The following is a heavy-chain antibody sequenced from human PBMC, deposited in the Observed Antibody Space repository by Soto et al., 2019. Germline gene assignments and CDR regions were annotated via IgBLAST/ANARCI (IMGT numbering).Heavy chain of an antibody. Sequence: ASVKVSCKASGYTFTGYYMHWVRQAPGQGLEWMGWINPNIGGTNYAQKFQGRVTMTRDTSISTAYMELSRLRSDDTAVYYCASAKGLMRRGIGKWLGFDGMDIWGQGTMVTVSS. V-gene: IGHV1-2*02. D-gene: IGHD3-22*01. CDR1: GYTFTGYY. CDR3: ASAKGLMRRGIGKWLGFDGMDI. J-gene: IGHJ3*02. CDR2: INPNIGGT.